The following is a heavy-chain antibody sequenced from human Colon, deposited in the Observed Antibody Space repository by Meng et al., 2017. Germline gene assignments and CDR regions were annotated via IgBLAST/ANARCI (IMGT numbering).Heavy chain of an antibody. CDR2: TYQNGRP. CDR1: GGSITSSDW. Sequence: QVQLQESGPGLLKPSGTLSLTCTVAGGSITSSDWGSWVRQTPGKGLEWIGETYQNGRPNYNPSLKSRVTISVDKSKNQFSLNMTSVTAADTAVYYCAREVVVAGTRNWLDPWGQGILVTVSS. V-gene: IGHV4-4*02. CDR3: AREVVVAGTRNWLDP. J-gene: IGHJ5*02. D-gene: IGHD6-19*01.